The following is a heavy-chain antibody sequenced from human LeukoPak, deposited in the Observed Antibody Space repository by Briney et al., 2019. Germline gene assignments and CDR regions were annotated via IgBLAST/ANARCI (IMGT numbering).Heavy chain of an antibody. Sequence: GGSLRLSCAASGLTFSDYYMSWIRQAPGKGLEWVSHISSSGSTIYYADSVEGRFTISRDNAENSLYLQMNSLRAEDTAVYYCARFNRDPLLVGAVDAFDIWGQGTMVTVSS. V-gene: IGHV3-11*01. D-gene: IGHD1-26*01. J-gene: IGHJ3*02. CDR2: ISSSGSTI. CDR1: GLTFSDYY. CDR3: ARFNRDPLLVGAVDAFDI.